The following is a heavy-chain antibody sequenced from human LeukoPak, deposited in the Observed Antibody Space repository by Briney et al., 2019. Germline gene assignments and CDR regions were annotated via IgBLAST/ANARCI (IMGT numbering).Heavy chain of an antibody. D-gene: IGHD3-9*01. V-gene: IGHV3-23*01. Sequence: PGGSLRLSCPASGFTFSSYAMSWVRQAPGKGLEWVSAISGSGGSTYYADSVKGRFTISRDNSKNTLYLQMNSLRAEDTAVYYCAKMNDILTGPLDYWGQGTLVTVSS. CDR1: GFTFSSYA. CDR2: ISGSGGST. CDR3: AKMNDILTGPLDY. J-gene: IGHJ4*02.